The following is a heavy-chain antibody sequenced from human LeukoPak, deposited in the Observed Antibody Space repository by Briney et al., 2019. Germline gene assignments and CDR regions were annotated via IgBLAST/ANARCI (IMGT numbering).Heavy chain of an antibody. D-gene: IGHD3-10*01. CDR2: INHSGST. J-gene: IGHJ4*02. CDR3: ARVVGGSGSSPFDY. CDR1: GGSFSGYY. Sequence: SETLSLTCAVYGGSFSGYYWSWIRQPPGKGLEWIGEINHSGSTNYNPSLKSRVTISVDTSKNQFSLKLSSVTAADTAVYYRARVVGGSGSSPFDYWGQGTLVTVSS. V-gene: IGHV4-34*01.